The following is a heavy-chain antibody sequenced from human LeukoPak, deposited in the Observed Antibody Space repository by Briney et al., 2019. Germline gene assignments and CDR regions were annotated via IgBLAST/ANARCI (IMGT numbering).Heavy chain of an antibody. J-gene: IGHJ3*02. CDR2: INHSGST. D-gene: IGHD3-10*01. Sequence: SQTLSLTCTVSGGSISSGSYYWSWIRQPPGTGLEWIGEINHSGSTNYNPSLKSRVTISVDTSKNQFSLKLSSVTAADTAVYYCARAILRFGAFDIWGQGTMVTVSS. V-gene: IGHV4-39*07. CDR3: ARAILRFGAFDI. CDR1: GGSISSGSYY.